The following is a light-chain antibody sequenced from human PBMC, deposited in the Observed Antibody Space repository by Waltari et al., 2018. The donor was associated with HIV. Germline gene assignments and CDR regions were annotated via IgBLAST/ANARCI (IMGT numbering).Light chain of an antibody. Sequence: QSALTQPRSVSGSPVQSVTIPCTGTSSDVGGYDSVSWYLQHQGKVPKLIIYEIIKRPSGVPVRFTGVRAGNTATLTIAWLQTEDEADYFCCSYAGTYTYVLFGRGTKLTVL. CDR2: EII. CDR1: SSDVGGYDS. J-gene: IGLJ3*02. V-gene: IGLV2-11*01. CDR3: CSYAGTYTYVL.